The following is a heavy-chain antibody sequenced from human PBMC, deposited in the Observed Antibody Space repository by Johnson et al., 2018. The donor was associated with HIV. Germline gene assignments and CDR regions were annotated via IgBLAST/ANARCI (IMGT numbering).Heavy chain of an antibody. CDR3: AREISRYYYDYAAFDL. D-gene: IGHD3-22*01. J-gene: IGHJ3*01. CDR1: GFSFDSHA. Sequence: VQLVESGGGLVQPGGSLRLSCAASGFSFDSHAINWVRQAPGKGPQRVAAISYSGSSTYYAESVKGRFNISRDNSRSTVYLHMINLRADDTALYYCAREISRYYYDYAAFDLWGQGTTVTVSS. CDR2: ISYSGSST. V-gene: IGHV3-23*04.